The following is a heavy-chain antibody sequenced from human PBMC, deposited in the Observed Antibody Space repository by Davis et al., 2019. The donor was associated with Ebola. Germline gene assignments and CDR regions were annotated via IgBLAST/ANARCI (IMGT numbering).Heavy chain of an antibody. V-gene: IGHV3-11*04. D-gene: IGHD3-9*01. J-gene: IGHJ4*02. Sequence: GGSLRLSCAASRFTFSDSWMNWVRQAPGKGLEWVSYISGSATSTFYADSVKGRFTISRDNARDSLYLQMDSLRVEDTAIYYCARDAFSLSRYDTEDHWGQGTLVTVSS. CDR2: ISGSATST. CDR3: ARDAFSLSRYDTEDH. CDR1: RFTFSDSW.